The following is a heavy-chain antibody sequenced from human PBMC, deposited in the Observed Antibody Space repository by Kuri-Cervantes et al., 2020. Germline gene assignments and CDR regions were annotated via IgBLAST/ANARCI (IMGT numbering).Heavy chain of an antibody. J-gene: IGHJ6*03. CDR1: TFSNYW. Sequence: TFSNYWMSWVRQAPGKGLEWIGSIYYSGSTYYNPSLKSRVTISVDTSKNQFSLKLSSVTAADTAVYYCARVQQHYYYYMDVWGKGTTVTVSS. D-gene: IGHD6-13*01. CDR3: ARVQQHYYYYMDV. CDR2: IYYSGST. V-gene: IGHV4-39*07.